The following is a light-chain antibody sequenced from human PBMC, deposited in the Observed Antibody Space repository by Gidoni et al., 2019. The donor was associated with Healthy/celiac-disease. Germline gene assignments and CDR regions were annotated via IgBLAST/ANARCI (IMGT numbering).Light chain of an antibody. CDR1: QSISSY. Sequence: DIQMTQSPSSLSASVGDRVTITCRASQSISSYLNWYQQKPGKAPKLLIYAASSLQSGVTSRLCSSRGGAAFTLTISSLQAEEDATDYCRQRYSTLLTFGPGTKVDIK. CDR2: AAS. J-gene: IGKJ3*01. CDR3: RQRYSTLLT. V-gene: IGKV1-39*01.